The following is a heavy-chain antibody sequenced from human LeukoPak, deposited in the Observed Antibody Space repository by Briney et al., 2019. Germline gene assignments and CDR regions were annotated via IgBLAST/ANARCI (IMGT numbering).Heavy chain of an antibody. V-gene: IGHV3-23*01. Sequence: GGSLRLSCAASGFTFSSYSMNWVRQAPGKGLEWVSGISESGGSTYYADSVKGRFTSSRDNSKNTLYLQMNNLRAEDTAAYYCAKGSFWGQGTLVTVS. CDR2: ISESGGST. J-gene: IGHJ4*02. CDR3: AKGSF. CDR1: GFTFSSYS. D-gene: IGHD3-10*01.